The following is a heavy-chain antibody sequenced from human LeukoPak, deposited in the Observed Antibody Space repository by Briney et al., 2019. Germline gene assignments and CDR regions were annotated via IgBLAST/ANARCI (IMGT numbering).Heavy chain of an antibody. Sequence: GGSLRLSCAASGFTFSNFWMNWVRQSSGKGLEWVANIKQDGSEKYYVDSVKGRFTISRDNAKNSLYLQMNSLRAEDTAVYYCASLGYWGQGTLVTVSS. J-gene: IGHJ4*02. CDR2: IKQDGSEK. CDR3: ASLGY. V-gene: IGHV3-7*01. D-gene: IGHD3-16*01. CDR1: GFTFSNFW.